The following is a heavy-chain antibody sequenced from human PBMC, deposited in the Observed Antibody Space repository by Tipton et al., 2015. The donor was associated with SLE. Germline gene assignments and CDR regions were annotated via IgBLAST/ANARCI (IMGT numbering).Heavy chain of an antibody. CDR1: GGSISNYY. CDR3: AREVVVIPNWFEP. D-gene: IGHD2-21*01. Sequence: LRLSCTVSGGSISNYYWSWIRQSPVKGLEFIGYIYYSGYTNYNPSLKSRVTMSVDMSKNQFSLKLSSVTAADTAVYYCAREVVVIPNWFEPWGQGTLVTVSS. V-gene: IGHV4-59*12. J-gene: IGHJ5*02. CDR2: IYYSGYT.